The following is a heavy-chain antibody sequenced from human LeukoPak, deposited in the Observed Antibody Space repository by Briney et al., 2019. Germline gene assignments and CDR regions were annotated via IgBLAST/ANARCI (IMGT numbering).Heavy chain of an antibody. D-gene: IGHD5-18*01. J-gene: IGHJ4*02. CDR3: ARDQGQLPNFDY. CDR2: IYTSGST. CDR1: GGSIRSYY. Sequence: SETLSLTCTVSGGSIRSYYWSWIRQPAGEGLEWIGRIYTSGSTNYNPSLKSRVTISVDKSKNQFSLKLSSVTAADTAVYYCARDQGQLPNFDYWGQGTLVTVSS. V-gene: IGHV4-4*07.